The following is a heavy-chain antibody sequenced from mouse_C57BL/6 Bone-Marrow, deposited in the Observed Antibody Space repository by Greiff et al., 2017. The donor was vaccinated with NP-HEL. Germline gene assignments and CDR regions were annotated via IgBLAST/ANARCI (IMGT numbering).Heavy chain of an antibody. V-gene: IGHV1-64*01. D-gene: IGHD2-5*01. CDR2: IHPNSGST. CDR1: GYAFTSYW. CDR3: ARDYSNYAAY. J-gene: IGHJ3*01. Sequence: QVQLQQPGAELVKPGASVKLSCKASGYAFTSYWMHWVKQRPGQGLEWIGMIHPNSGSTNYNEKFKSKATLTVDKSSSTAYMQLSSLTSEDSAVDYCARDYSNYAAYWGQGTLVTVSA.